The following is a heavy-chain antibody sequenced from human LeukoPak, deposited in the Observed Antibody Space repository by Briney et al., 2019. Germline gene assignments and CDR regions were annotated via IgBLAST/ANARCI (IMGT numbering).Heavy chain of an antibody. V-gene: IGHV3-48*03. CDR1: GFTFSSYE. J-gene: IGHJ5*02. Sequence: PGGSLRLSCAASGFTFSSYEMNWVRQAPGKELEWVSYISSSGSTIYYADSVKGRFTISRDNAKGSLYLQMNSLRAEDTAVYYCARSNYDYDFWSGYYPPKHNWFDPWGQGTLVTVSS. CDR2: ISSSGSTI. CDR3: ARSNYDYDFWSGYYPPKHNWFDP. D-gene: IGHD3-3*01.